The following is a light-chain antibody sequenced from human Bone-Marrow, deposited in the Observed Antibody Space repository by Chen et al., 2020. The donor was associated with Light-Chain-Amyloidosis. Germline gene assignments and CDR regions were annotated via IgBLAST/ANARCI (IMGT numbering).Light chain of an antibody. Sequence: SYELTQPPSVSVSPRQTARITCSGDDLPTKYAYWYQQMPGQAPVLVIHRDTERPSGISERFSGSSSGTTVTLTISGVQAEDEADYHCQSADSSGTYEVIFGGGTKLTVL. CDR2: RDT. V-gene: IGLV3-25*03. J-gene: IGLJ2*01. CDR1: DLPTKY. CDR3: QSADSSGTYEVI.